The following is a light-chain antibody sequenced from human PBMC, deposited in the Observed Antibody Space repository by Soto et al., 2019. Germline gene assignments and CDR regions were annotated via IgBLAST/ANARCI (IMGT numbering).Light chain of an antibody. CDR2: KAS. V-gene: IGKV1-5*03. CDR1: QSISSW. Sequence: DIQMTQSPSTLSASVGDRVTITCRASQSISSWLAWYQQKPGKAPKLLISKASSLESGVPSRFSGSGSGTEFTLTISSLQPDDFATYYCQQSWTFGQGTKVDIK. CDR3: QQSWT. J-gene: IGKJ1*01.